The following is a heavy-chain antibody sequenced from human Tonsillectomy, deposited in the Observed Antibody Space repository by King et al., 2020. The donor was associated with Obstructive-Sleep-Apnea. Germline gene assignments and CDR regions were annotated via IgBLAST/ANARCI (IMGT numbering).Heavy chain of an antibody. CDR3: ARGGDRGIAVAGTFWFDP. CDR2: ISSSSSYI. D-gene: IGHD6-19*01. Sequence: EVQLVESGGGLVKPGGSLRLSCAASGFTFSSYSMNWVRQAPGKGLEWVSSISSSSSYIYYADSVKGRFTISRDNATNSLYLQMNSLRAEDTAVYYCARGGDRGIAVAGTFWFDPWGQGTLVTVSS. J-gene: IGHJ5*02. CDR1: GFTFSSYS. V-gene: IGHV3-21*01.